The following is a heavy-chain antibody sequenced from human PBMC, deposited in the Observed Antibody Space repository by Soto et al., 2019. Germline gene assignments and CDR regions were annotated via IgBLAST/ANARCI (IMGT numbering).Heavy chain of an antibody. CDR2: IKSKTDGGTT. Sequence: GGSLRLSCAASGFTFSNAWMSWVRQAPGKGLEWVGRIKSKTDGGTTDYAAPVKGRFTISRDDSKNTLYLQMNSLKTEDTAVYYCTTDLTVRGVMGPYNWFDPWGQGTLVTVSS. V-gene: IGHV3-15*01. CDR3: TTDLTVRGVMGPYNWFDP. D-gene: IGHD3-10*01. CDR1: GFTFSNAW. J-gene: IGHJ5*02.